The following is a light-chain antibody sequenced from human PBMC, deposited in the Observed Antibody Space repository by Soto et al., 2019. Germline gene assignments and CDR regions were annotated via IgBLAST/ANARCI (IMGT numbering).Light chain of an antibody. CDR2: GAS. V-gene: IGKV3-20*01. CDR3: QQYGSSPPT. J-gene: IGKJ1*01. Sequence: EIVLTQSPGTLSLSPGERATLSCRANQSVSSSYLAWYQQKPGHAPRLLIYGASSRATGIPDRFSGSGSGTDFTLTISRLEPEDFAVYYCQQYGSSPPTFGQGTKVEIK. CDR1: QSVSSSY.